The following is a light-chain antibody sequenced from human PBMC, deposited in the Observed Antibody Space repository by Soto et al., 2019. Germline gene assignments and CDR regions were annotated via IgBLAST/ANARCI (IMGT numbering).Light chain of an antibody. J-gene: IGKJ2*01. CDR1: QSISTS. CDR3: QQSHSTPYT. CDR2: TAS. Sequence: DIQMTQSPSSLSASVGDRVTITCRASQSISTSLNWYQQKPGKAPQLLIYTASTLQREVPSRFSGSGSGTNFTLTTSSLQPTDFANYYCQQSHSTPYTFGQGTNLETK. V-gene: IGKV1-39*01.